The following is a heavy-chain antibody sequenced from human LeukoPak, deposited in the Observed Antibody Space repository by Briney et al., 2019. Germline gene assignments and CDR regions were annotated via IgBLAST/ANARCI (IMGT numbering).Heavy chain of an antibody. CDR3: TRDEEGASREFDY. CDR1: GFTFSSYE. D-gene: IGHD1-26*01. Sequence: GGSLRLSCVASGFTFSSYEMNWVRQAPGKGLEWVSYISSSGSTTFYADSVKGRFAISRDNAKNSLYLQMNSLRVEDTAVYYCTRDEEGASREFDYWGQGALVTVSS. V-gene: IGHV3-48*03. J-gene: IGHJ4*02. CDR2: ISSSGSTT.